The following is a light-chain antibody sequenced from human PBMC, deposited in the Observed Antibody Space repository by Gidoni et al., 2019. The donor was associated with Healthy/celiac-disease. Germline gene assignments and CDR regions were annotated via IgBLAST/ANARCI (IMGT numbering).Light chain of an antibody. CDR1: PGVRTS. CDR2: SAS. J-gene: IGKJ4*01. V-gene: IGKV3-11*01. CDR3: QPRSNWPT. Sequence: PASLSLSPGASPSLSCRARPGVRTSFAWYQPTPGQAPRLLLYSASHRSTGIPARFSGSGSGTYFTLTISSLEPEDFAVYYCQPRSNWPTFGGGTKVEIK.